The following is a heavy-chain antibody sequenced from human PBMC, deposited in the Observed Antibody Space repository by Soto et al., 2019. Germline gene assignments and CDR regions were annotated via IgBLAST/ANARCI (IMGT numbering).Heavy chain of an antibody. V-gene: IGHV3-30*18. CDR3: AKGPPLDY. CDR1: GFTFSYYS. Sequence: QVQLVESGAGVVQPGRSLRLSCAASGFTFSYYSMHWVRQAPGKGLEWVAVISYDGSNKYYADSVKGRFIISRDNSKNRLYLQMNSLRAEDTAVYYCAKGPPLDYWGQGTLVTVSS. CDR2: ISYDGSNK. J-gene: IGHJ4*02.